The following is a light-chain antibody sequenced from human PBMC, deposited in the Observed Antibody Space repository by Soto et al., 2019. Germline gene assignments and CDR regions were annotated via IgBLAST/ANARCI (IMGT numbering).Light chain of an antibody. CDR3: QVWDSGSDHVI. V-gene: IGLV3-21*04. CDR2: YES. J-gene: IGLJ2*01. CDR1: NIGGYS. Sequence: SYELTQPPSVSVAPGNTARITCGGNNIGGYSVHWYQQKPGQAPVLVIYYESDRPSGIPERFSGSNSGNMATLTTSRVEAGDEADYYCQVWDSGSDHVIFGGGTKLTVL.